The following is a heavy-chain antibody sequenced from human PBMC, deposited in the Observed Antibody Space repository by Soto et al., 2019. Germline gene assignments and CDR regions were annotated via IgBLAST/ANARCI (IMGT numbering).Heavy chain of an antibody. V-gene: IGHV1-69*01. D-gene: IGHD3-10*01. CDR2: IISMYGPA. J-gene: IGHJ5*02. Sequence: QVPLVQSGAEVKKPGSSVTVSCKASGGTFSSYAIHWVRQAPGQGLEWMGGIISMYGPAKYAQRFQGRVTITADESTTTVYMELTSLTSQDTAVYYCARVTSMVRGVIDNWFDPWGHRTLVTVSS. CDR3: ARVTSMVRGVIDNWFDP. CDR1: GGTFSSYA.